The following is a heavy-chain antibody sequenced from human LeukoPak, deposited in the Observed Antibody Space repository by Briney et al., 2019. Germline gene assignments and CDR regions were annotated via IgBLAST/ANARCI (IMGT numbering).Heavy chain of an antibody. CDR1: GGTFSSYA. D-gene: IGHD3-22*01. J-gene: IGHJ1*01. CDR2: INPNSGGT. CDR3: ARGGRYYYDSSGYPTH. Sequence: ASVKVSCKASGGTFSSYAISWVRQAPGQGLEWMGWINPNSGGTNYAQKFQGRVTMTRDTSISTAYMELSRLRSDDTAVYYCARGGRYYYDSSGYPTHWGQGTLVTVSS. V-gene: IGHV1-2*02.